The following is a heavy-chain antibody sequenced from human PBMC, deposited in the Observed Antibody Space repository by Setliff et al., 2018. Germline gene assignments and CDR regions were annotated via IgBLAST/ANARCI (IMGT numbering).Heavy chain of an antibody. CDR1: GDSMSNFF. CDR2: AYYDGDT. V-gene: IGHV4-39*01. J-gene: IGHJ6*03. Sequence: KASETLSLTCSVAGDSMSNFFWGWIRQPPGKGLEWIGSAYYDGDTYYNPSLKTRVTMSVDTSRNQFSLKLSSVTATDTAVYYCARHVGIRGRGYNYYYYYMDVWGKGTTVTVSS. D-gene: IGHD3-10*01. CDR3: ARHVGIRGRGYNYYYYYMDV.